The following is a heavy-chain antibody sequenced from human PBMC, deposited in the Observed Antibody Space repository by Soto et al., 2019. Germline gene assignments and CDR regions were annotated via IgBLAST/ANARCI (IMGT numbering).Heavy chain of an antibody. V-gene: IGHV3-30*18. CDR3: AKPGPVYDFWSGPQHDAFDI. D-gene: IGHD3-3*01. CDR1: GFTFSSYG. J-gene: IGHJ3*02. CDR2: ISYDGSNK. Sequence: GGSLRLSCAASGFTFSSYGMHWVRQAPGKGLEGVAVISYDGSNKYYADSVKGRFTISRDNSKNTLYLQMNSLRAEDTAVYYCAKPGPVYDFWSGPQHDAFDIWGQGTMVTVSS.